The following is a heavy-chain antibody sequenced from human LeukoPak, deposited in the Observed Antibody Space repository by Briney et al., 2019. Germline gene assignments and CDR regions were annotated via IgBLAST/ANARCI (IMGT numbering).Heavy chain of an antibody. CDR2: ISSSGSTI. J-gene: IGHJ4*02. Sequence: GGSLRLSCAASGFTFSSHGINWVRQAPGKGLEWVSYISSSGSTIYYADSVKGRFTISRDNAKNSLYLQMNSLRAEDTAVYYCASRNSLFIWGQGTLVTVSS. CDR1: GFTFSSHG. CDR3: ASRNSLFI. V-gene: IGHV3-48*04. D-gene: IGHD4-23*01.